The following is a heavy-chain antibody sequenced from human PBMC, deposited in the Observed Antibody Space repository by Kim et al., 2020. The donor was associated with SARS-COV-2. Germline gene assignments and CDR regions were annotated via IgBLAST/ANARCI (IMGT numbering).Heavy chain of an antibody. CDR2: IVVGSGNT. J-gene: IGHJ4*02. CDR3: AAVARQQLVSGLDY. CDR1: GFTFTSSA. V-gene: IGHV1-58*01. D-gene: IGHD6-13*01. Sequence: SVKVSCKASGFTFTSSAVQWVRQARGQRLEWIGWIVVGSGNTNYAQKFQERVTITRDMSTSTAYMELSSLRSEDTAVYYCAAVARQQLVSGLDYWGQGTLVTVSS.